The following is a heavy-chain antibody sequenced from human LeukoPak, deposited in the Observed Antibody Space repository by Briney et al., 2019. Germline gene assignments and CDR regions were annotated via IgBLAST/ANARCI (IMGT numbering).Heavy chain of an antibody. D-gene: IGHD3-3*01. CDR1: GGSISSSSYY. CDR3: ASWSGYFNWFDP. Sequence: PSETLSLTCTVSGGSISSSSYYWGWIRQPPGKGLEWIGSIYYSGSTYYNPSLKSRVTISVDTSKNQFSVMLSPVTAADPSVYYCASWSGYFNWFDPSGQRTLVTASS. V-gene: IGHV4-39*07. CDR2: IYYSGST. J-gene: IGHJ5*02.